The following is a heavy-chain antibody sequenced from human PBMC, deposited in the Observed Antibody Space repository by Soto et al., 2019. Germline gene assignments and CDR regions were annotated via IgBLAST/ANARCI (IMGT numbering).Heavy chain of an antibody. D-gene: IGHD3-10*01. J-gene: IGHJ6*02. CDR1: GFTFSSYA. Sequence: GESLKISCAASGFTFSSYAMSWVRQAPGKGLEWVSAISGSGGSTYYADSVKGRFTISRDNSKNTLYLQMNSLRAEDTAVYYCAKDSSDGSAPMDVWGQGTTVTVSS. CDR2: ISGSGGST. CDR3: AKDSSDGSAPMDV. V-gene: IGHV3-23*01.